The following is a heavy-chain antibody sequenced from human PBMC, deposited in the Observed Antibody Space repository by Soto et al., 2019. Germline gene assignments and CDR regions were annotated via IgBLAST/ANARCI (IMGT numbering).Heavy chain of an antibody. CDR3: VRGGSNYAS. CDR2: IKPDESEK. CDR1: GFTFSDSW. Sequence: EVQLVESGGGLVQPGWSLRLSCTASGFTFSDSWMTWVRQAPGKGLEWVARIKPDESEKKYADSVKGRFSISRDNAKNSMYLQMDSLRGEDTAVYYCVRGGSNYASWGQGPLVTVSS. J-gene: IGHJ5*02. V-gene: IGHV3-7*01. D-gene: IGHD4-4*01.